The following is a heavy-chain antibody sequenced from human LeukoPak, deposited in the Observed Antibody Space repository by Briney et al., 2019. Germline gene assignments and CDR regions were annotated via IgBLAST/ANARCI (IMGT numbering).Heavy chain of an antibody. D-gene: IGHD3-9*01. CDR3: ARHFDWYYYGMDV. CDR2: ISSSSSTI. Sequence: GGSLRFSCAASGFTFSSYSMNWVRQAPGKGLEWVSYISSSSSTIYYADSVKGRFTISRDNAKNSLYLQMNSLRAEDTAVYYCARHFDWYYYGMDVWGQGTTVTVSS. CDR1: GFTFSSYS. J-gene: IGHJ6*02. V-gene: IGHV3-48*01.